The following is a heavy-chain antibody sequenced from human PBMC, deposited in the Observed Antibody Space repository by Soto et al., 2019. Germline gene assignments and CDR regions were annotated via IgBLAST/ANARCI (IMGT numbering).Heavy chain of an antibody. CDR1: GASISNYY. CDR2: ISYSGNT. D-gene: IGHD1-26*01. J-gene: IGHJ4*02. CDR3: AMISGAFDY. Sequence: SETLSLTCTVSGASISNYYWSWIRQPPGKGLEWIGHISYSGNTDYNRSLKSRLTISIDNSKNQFSLKLSSVTAADTAVYYCAMISGAFDYWGQGTLVTVSS. V-gene: IGHV4-59*12.